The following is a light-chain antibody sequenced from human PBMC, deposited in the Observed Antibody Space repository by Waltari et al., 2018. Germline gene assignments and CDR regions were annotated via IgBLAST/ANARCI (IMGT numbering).Light chain of an antibody. V-gene: IGKV1-13*02. CDR1: QGISSA. J-gene: IGKJ3*01. Sequence: AIQFTQSPSSLSASVGDRVIIPCLSSQGISSALAWYQQKPGKAPKLLIYDASSLQSGVPSRFSGSGSGTDFTLTISSLQPEDFATYYCQQLRAFGPGTKVDIK. CDR2: DAS. CDR3: QQLRA.